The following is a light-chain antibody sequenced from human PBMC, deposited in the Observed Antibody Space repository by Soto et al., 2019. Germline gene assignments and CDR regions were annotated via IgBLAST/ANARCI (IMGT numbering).Light chain of an antibody. CDR2: GAS. V-gene: IGKV3-20*01. CDR3: QQYGSSPRT. Sequence: ESVLTQSPGTLSLSPGERATLSRRVSQSVSSSYLAWYQQKPGQAPRLLIYGASSRATGIPDRFSGSGSGTDFTLTISRLEPEDFAVYYCQQYGSSPRTFGQGTKVDIK. J-gene: IGKJ1*01. CDR1: QSVSSSY.